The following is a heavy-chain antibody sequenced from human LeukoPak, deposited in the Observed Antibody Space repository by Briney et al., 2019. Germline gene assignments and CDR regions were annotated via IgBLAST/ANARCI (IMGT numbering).Heavy chain of an antibody. Sequence: GGSLTLTCAVSGCTISSYWMNWVRQAPGKGLERMANINQDGSENYNVDSVNGRSTISRDNPKHSLNLQMSGLRAEETAVHYWARRGQRLYYEGSGYSCLDYWGQGTLVTVSS. CDR3: ARRGQRLYYEGSGYSCLDY. CDR1: GCTISSYW. CDR2: INQDGSEN. D-gene: IGHD3-22*01. J-gene: IGHJ4*02. V-gene: IGHV3-7*01.